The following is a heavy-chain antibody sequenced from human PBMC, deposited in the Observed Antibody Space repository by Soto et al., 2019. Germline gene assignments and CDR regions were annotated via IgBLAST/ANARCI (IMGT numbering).Heavy chain of an antibody. CDR2: IYSGGSI. D-gene: IGHD2-21*01. J-gene: IGHJ6*03. CDR3: AREVPNYSGGTYCYYMDV. CDR1: GFTVSSNY. V-gene: IGHV3-66*01. Sequence: GGSLRLSCVVSGFTVSSNYMSWVRQAPGKGLEWVSVIYSGGSIDYADSVKGRFTISRDNFKNTLYLQMNGLRAEDTAVYHCAREVPNYSGGTYCYYMDVWGKGTTVTVSS.